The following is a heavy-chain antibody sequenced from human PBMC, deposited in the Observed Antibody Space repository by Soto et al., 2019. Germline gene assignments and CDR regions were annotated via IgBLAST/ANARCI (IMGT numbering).Heavy chain of an antibody. J-gene: IGHJ4*02. CDR2: ISVSGKT. CDR1: GFSFSSFA. Sequence: GGSLRLSCAASGFSFSSFAMSWVRQAPGKGLEWVSSISVSGKTYYADSVKGRFTISRDNAKNSLYLQMNSLRAEDTAVYYCARDHYFDYWGQGTLVTVS. CDR3: ARDHYFDY. V-gene: IGHV3-23*01.